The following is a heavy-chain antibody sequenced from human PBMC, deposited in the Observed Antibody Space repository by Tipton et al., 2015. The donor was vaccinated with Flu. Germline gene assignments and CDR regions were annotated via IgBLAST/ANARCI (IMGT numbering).Heavy chain of an antibody. CDR3: ARKVTKSRRDWDYIDY. CDR2: ISHTGSA. J-gene: IGHJ4*02. Sequence: TLSLTCAVYGGSFSGNSWSWVRQPPGKGLEWIGEISHTGSANYNPSLKSRVTLSVDTSKNQFSLKLSFLTAADTAVYYCARKVTKSRRDWDYIDYWGQGTLVTVSS. CDR1: GGSFSGNS. D-gene: IGHD2-21*02. V-gene: IGHV4-34*01.